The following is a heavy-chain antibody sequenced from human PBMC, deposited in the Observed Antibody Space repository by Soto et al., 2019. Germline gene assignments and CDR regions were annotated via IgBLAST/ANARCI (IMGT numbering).Heavy chain of an antibody. D-gene: IGHD1-20*01. J-gene: IGHJ4*02. CDR2: VFYTGFT. CDR3: ASSQKGYNWNYFDH. Sequence: SETLSLTCAVSGGSTSGSYYYWGWLRQSPGRGPEWIGSVFYTGFTSYNPSLESRVSVSVDTSKNQFSLKVSAVTAADTAVYYCASSQKGYNWNYFDHWGQGALVTVSS. CDR1: GGSTSGSYYY. V-gene: IGHV4-39*01.